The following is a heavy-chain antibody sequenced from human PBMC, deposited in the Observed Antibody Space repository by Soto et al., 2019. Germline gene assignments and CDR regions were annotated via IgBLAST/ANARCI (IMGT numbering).Heavy chain of an antibody. D-gene: IGHD3-10*01. CDR3: ARHRVYYYGSGSYYYPRLGY. CDR1: GGTIRDSGSY. Sequence: SETNSLRSTVSGGTIRDSGSYWGLKRKPPGKGLEWIGSIHFSGSPYYNPSLRSRVTTSVDTSKNEFSLKLTSVTATDTAVYYCARHRVYYYGSGSYYYPRLGYWGQGTLVTVSS. V-gene: IGHV4-39*01. J-gene: IGHJ4*02. CDR2: IHFSGSP.